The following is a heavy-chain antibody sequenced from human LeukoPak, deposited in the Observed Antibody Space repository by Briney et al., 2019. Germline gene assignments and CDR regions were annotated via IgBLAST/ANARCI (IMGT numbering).Heavy chain of an antibody. CDR3: ARESGYCSSTSCYTKGRYYYYYMDV. V-gene: IGHV3-21*01. CDR1: GFTFSSYS. J-gene: IGHJ6*03. Sequence: GGSLRLSCAASGFTFSSYSMNWVRQAPGKGLEWVSSISSSSSYIYYADSVKGRFTISRDNAKNSLYLQMNSLRAEDTAVYYCARESGYCSSTSCYTKGRYYYYYMDVWGKGTTVTVSS. CDR2: ISSSSSYI. D-gene: IGHD2-2*02.